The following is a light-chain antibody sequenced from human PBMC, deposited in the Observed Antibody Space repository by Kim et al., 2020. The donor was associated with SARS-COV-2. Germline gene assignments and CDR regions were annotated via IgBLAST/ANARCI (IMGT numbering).Light chain of an antibody. CDR2: QDD. CDR3: QTWDSHTFV. CDR1: GDKD. V-gene: IGLV3-1*01. J-gene: IGLJ1*01. Sequence: GDKDTYWHQQKPGQPPVLVIYQDDQRPAGTPERFSGSNAGDTATLTISGTQPMDEGDYYCQTWDSHTFVFGAGTKVTVL.